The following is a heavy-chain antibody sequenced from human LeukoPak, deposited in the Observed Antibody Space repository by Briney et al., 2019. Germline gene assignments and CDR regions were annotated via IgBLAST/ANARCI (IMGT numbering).Heavy chain of an antibody. CDR3: ARVALVNQVDY. CDR1: GGSISRGTYY. D-gene: IGHD2-21*01. V-gene: IGHV4-39*07. Sequence: PSETLSLTCTVSGGSISRGTYYWGWIRQPPGKGQVWIGSINCSGSTYYSPALKSRVTITVDTSKKQFSLKLSSVTAADTVVYYCARVALVNQVDYWGQGTLVIVSS. J-gene: IGHJ4*02. CDR2: INCSGST.